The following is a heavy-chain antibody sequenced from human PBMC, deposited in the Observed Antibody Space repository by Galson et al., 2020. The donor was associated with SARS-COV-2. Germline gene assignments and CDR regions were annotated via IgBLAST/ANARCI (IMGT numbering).Heavy chain of an antibody. CDR2: ISSSGGAI. CDR1: GFTFSNYE. V-gene: IGHV3-48*03. CDR3: ARDLVVGANWG. J-gene: IGHJ4*02. Sequence: TGGSLRLSCAASGFTFSNYEMNWVRQAPGKGLEWVSYISSSGGAIYYADSVKGRFTISRDNAKNSLDLQMNSLRVEDTAIYYCARDLVVGANWGWGQGTLVTVSS. D-gene: IGHD1-26*01.